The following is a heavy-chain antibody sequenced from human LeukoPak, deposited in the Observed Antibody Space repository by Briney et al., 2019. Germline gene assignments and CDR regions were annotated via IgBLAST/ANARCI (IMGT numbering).Heavy chain of an antibody. CDR3: ARGGIPLDV. CDR1: GGSFSGYY. D-gene: IGHD1-26*01. J-gene: IGHJ6*02. V-gene: IGHV4-34*01. Sequence: SETLSLTCAVYGGSFSGYYWSWIRQPPGKGLEWIGEINRSGSTNYNPSLKSRVTISVDRSKNQFSLKLSSVTAADTAVYYCARGGIPLDVWGQETTVTVSS. CDR2: INRSGST.